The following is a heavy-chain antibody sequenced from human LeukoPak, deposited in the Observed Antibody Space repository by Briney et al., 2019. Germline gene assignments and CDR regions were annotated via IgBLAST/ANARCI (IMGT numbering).Heavy chain of an antibody. D-gene: IGHD1-14*01. V-gene: IGHV3-48*01. J-gene: IGHJ5*02. CDR2: IISDSGTI. Sequence: GGSLSLSCGASGLTFSSYSMNWVRQAPGKGLEWVSYIISDSGTIYQADSVKGRFTISRDNAKNSLYLQMNSLRAEDTAVYHCARAAQPGFDPGGQGTLVIVYS. CDR1: GLTFSSYS. CDR3: ARAAQPGFDP.